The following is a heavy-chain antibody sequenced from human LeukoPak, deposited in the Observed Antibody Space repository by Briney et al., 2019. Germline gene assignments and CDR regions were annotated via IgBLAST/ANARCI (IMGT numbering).Heavy chain of an antibody. V-gene: IGHV1-46*01. J-gene: IGHJ6*03. D-gene: IGHD5-18*01. CDR3: ARSTAMVSRPRNYYYYYMDV. CDR2: INPSGGST. CDR1: GYTFTSYY. Sequence: GASVKVSCKASGYTFTSYYMHWVRQAPGQGLEWMGIINPSGGSTSYAQKFQGRVTMTRDMSTSTVYMELSSLRSEDTAVYYCARSTAMVSRPRNYYYYYMDVWGKGTTVTVSS.